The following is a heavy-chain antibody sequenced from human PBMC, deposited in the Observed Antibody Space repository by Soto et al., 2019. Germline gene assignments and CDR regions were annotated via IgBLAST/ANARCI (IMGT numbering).Heavy chain of an antibody. Sequence: ASLRLCFGAPGFSFSDDAMSWVRQAPGKGLEWVSVISESGGSTHYADAVRGRFTVSRDNSKNSLSLRMNSLRDEDTAVYFCAKRSPYSSGWYSPIFDYWGQGALVTVSS. J-gene: IGHJ4*02. D-gene: IGHD6-13*01. CDR2: ISESGGST. V-gene: IGHV3-23*01. CDR1: GFSFSDDA. CDR3: AKRSPYSSGWYSPIFDY.